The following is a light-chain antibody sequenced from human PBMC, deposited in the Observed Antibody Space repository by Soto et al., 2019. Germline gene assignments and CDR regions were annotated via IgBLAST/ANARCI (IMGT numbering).Light chain of an antibody. CDR1: HDISNF. CDR2: AAS. J-gene: IGKJ1*01. CDR3: QQLNSYPRT. V-gene: IGKV1-9*01. Sequence: DIQLTQTPSLLSASVGDRVTITCRASHDISNFLAWYQQKPGRAPKLLIYAASTLQSGVPSRFSGSGSGTDFTLTIGSLQPEDFATYYCQQLNSYPRTFGQGTKVDIK.